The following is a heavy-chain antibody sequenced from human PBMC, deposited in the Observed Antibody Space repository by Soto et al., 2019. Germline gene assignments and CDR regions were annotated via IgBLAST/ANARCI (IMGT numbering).Heavy chain of an antibody. V-gene: IGHV2-26*01. J-gene: IGHJ4*02. D-gene: IGHD2-2*01. CDR2: IFSNGEK. CDR1: GFSLSNARMG. Sequence: SGPTLVNPTETLTLTCTVSGFSLSNARMGVSWIRQPPGKALEWLAHIFSNGEKSYSTSLKSRLTISKDTSKSQVVLTMTNMDPVDTATYYCARAPDIYCSSTRCLPFDYWGQGTLVTVSS. CDR3: ARAPDIYCSSTRCLPFDY.